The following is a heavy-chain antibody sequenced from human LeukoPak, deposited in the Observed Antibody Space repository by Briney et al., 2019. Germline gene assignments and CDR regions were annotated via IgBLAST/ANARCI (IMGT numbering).Heavy chain of an antibody. J-gene: IGHJ6*02. CDR1: GFTFSSYG. V-gene: IGHV3-33*01. CDR3: ARDSFDSYYGMDV. Sequence: GGSLRLSCEASGFTFSSYGMHWVRQAPGKGLEWVAVIWYDGSNKYYAYSVKGRFTISRDNSKNTLYLQMNSLRAEDTAVYYCARDSFDSYYGMDVWGQGTTVTVSS. D-gene: IGHD3-3*01. CDR2: IWYDGSNK.